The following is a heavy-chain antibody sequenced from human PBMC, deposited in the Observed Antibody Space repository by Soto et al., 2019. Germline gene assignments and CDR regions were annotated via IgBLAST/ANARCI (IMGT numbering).Heavy chain of an antibody. CDR2: IGYDGSNK. D-gene: IGHD3-22*01. CDR1: GFTFSSYG. J-gene: IGHJ4*02. CDR3: ASGPIWLCSGYDYVDY. V-gene: IGHV3-33*01. Sequence: QVQLVESGGGVVQPGRSLRLSCAASGFTFSSYGMHWVRQAPGKGLEWVAVIGYDGSNKYYADSVEGRFTISRANSKNALYLQVNSVSAEGTAVYYCASGPIWLCSGYDYVDYWGQGTLVTVSS.